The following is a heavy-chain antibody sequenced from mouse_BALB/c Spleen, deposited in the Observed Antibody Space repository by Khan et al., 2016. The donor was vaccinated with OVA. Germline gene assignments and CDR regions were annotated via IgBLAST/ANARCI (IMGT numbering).Heavy chain of an antibody. CDR3: TIPAYEGYDDY. Sequence: QVQLQQPGPELVRPGVSVKLSCKGSGYTFTDYAMHWVKQSHAKSLAGIGLISTYSGNTNYKQKFKGKATMTVDKSSSTAYMELARLTSEDSAIYYCTIPAYEGYDDYWGQGTTLTVSS. V-gene: IGHV1S137*01. D-gene: IGHD2-3*01. J-gene: IGHJ2*01. CDR2: ISTYSGNT. CDR1: GYTFTDYA.